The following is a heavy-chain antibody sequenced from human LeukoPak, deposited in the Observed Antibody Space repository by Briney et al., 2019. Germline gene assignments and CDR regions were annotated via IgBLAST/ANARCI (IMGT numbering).Heavy chain of an antibody. CDR2: NYYSGST. CDR3: ARDFWEWGGDNYYYYGMDV. V-gene: IGHV4-59*01. D-gene: IGHD3-3*01. Sequence: PSETLSLTCTVSGGSISSYYWGWIRQPPGKGLEWIGYNYYSGSTNYNPSLKSRVTISVDTSKNQFSLKLSSVTAADTAVYYCARDFWEWGGDNYYYYGMDVWGQGTTVTVSS. CDR1: GGSISSYY. J-gene: IGHJ6*02.